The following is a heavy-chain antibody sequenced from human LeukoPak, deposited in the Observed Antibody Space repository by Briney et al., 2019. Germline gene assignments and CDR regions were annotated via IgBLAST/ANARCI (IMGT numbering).Heavy chain of an antibody. Sequence: PSETLSLTCVVSGGSISGYHWGWIGQPPGKGLEWIGYISKTGITSDNPSLRSGVFMSVDKSKNQFSLRLSSVTAADTAVYFCARRDYSGILPYAFDVWGQRPVLPVSS. V-gene: IGHV4-59*08. CDR1: GGSISGYH. D-gene: IGHD4-23*01. CDR2: ISKTGIT. CDR3: ARRDYSGILPYAFDV. J-gene: IGHJ3*01.